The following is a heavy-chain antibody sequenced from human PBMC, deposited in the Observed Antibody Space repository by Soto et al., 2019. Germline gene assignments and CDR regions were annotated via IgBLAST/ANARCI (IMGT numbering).Heavy chain of an antibody. D-gene: IGHD3-10*01. CDR1: GGSISSYY. V-gene: IGHV4-59*08. Sequence: SETLSLTCTVSGGSISSYYWSWIRQPPGKGLEWIGYIYYSGSTNYNPSLKSRVTISVDTSKNQFSLKLSSVTAADTAVYYCARHRAGGHDYWGQGTLVTVSS. CDR2: IYYSGST. J-gene: IGHJ4*02. CDR3: ARHRAGGHDY.